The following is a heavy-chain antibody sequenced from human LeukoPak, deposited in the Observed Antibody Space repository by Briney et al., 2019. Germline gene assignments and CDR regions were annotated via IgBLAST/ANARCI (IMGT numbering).Heavy chain of an antibody. J-gene: IGHJ5*02. Sequence: PWGSLRLSCAASRFTFSSYSMNRVRQAPGKGLEWVSYISSSSSTIYYADSVKGRFTISRDNAKNSLYLQMNSLRAEDTAVYYCAREGISNWFDPWGQGTLVTVSS. CDR3: AREGISNWFDP. V-gene: IGHV3-48*01. D-gene: IGHD3-10*01. CDR1: RFTFSSYS. CDR2: ISSSSSTI.